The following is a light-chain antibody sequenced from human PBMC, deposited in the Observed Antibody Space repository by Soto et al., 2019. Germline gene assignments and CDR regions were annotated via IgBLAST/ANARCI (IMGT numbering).Light chain of an antibody. Sequence: QSVLTQPPSVSGAPGQRVTISCTGSSSNIGAGYDVHWYQHLPGTAPKLLIYGNSNRPSGVPDRFSGSKSDTSASLAITGLQAEDEADYYCQSYDSSLSGYVVFGGGTKLTVL. V-gene: IGLV1-40*01. CDR3: QSYDSSLSGYVV. CDR1: SSNIGAGYD. CDR2: GNS. J-gene: IGLJ2*01.